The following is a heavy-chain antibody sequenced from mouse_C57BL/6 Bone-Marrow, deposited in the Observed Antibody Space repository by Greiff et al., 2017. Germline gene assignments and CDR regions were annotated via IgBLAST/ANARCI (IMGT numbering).Heavy chain of an antibody. J-gene: IGHJ2*01. V-gene: IGHV1-18*01. Sequence: EVKLVESGPELVKPGASVKIPCKASGYTFTDYNMDWVKQSHGKSLEWIGDINPNNGGTIYNQKFKGKATLTVDKSSSTAYMELRSLTSEDTAVYYCASTNWGGWYFDYWGQGTTLTVSS. D-gene: IGHD4-1*01. CDR1: GYTFTDYN. CDR3: ASTNWGGWYFDY. CDR2: INPNNGGT.